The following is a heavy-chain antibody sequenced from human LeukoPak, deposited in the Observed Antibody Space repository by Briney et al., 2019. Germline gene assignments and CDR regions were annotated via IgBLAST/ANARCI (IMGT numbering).Heavy chain of an antibody. D-gene: IGHD3-9*01. CDR1: GGSISSYY. CDR2: IYTSGST. Sequence: PSETLSLTCTVSGGSISSYYWSWIRQPAGKGLEWIGRIYTSGSTNYNPSLKSRVTMSVDTSKNQFSLKLSSVTAADTAVYYCARLLRYFDRPYFDYWGQGTLVTVSS. J-gene: IGHJ4*02. V-gene: IGHV4-4*07. CDR3: ARLLRYFDRPYFDY.